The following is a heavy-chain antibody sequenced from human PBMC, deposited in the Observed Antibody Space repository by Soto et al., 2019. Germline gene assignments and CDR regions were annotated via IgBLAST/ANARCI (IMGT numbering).Heavy chain of an antibody. J-gene: IGHJ6*02. CDR3: ARHGGLLDFWSGPPGRDYYYGMDV. Sequence: SETLSLTCTVSGGTVSSSSYYWGWNSKPPGKGLEWIGSIYYSGSTYYNPSLKSRVTISVDTSKNQFSLKLSSVTAANTAVYYCARHGGLLDFWSGPPGRDYYYGMDVWGQGTTVTVSS. D-gene: IGHD3-3*01. CDR2: IYYSGST. CDR1: GGTVSSSSYY. V-gene: IGHV4-39*01.